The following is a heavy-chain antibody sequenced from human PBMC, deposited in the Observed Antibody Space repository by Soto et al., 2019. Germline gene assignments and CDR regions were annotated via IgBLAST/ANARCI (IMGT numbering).Heavy chain of an antibody. J-gene: IGHJ6*01. Sequence: QVQLVQSGAEVKKPGSSVKVSCKASGGSFGNYVISWVRQAPGQGLAWMGGIIPLLGTANYPQKFQDRVTRTADKSTGTAYMELRSLRSEDTAVYYCAREMARRDGYYGMDVWGQGTTVTVSS. V-gene: IGHV1-69*06. CDR3: AREMARRDGYYGMDV. D-gene: IGHD5-12*01. CDR2: IIPLLGTA. CDR1: GGSFGNYV.